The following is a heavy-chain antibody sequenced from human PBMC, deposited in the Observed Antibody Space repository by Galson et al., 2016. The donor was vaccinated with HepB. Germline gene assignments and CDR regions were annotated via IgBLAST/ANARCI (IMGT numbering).Heavy chain of an antibody. D-gene: IGHD2-15*01. Sequence: SLRLSCAASGFNVSSKYMSWVRQAPGKGLEWVSVIYRGGSTHYADSVKGRFTISRDNSKNTLYLQMKSLRAEDTAVYYCATDFYCSGGNCRDYWGQGTLVTVSS. CDR1: GFNVSSKY. J-gene: IGHJ4*02. CDR2: IYRGGST. V-gene: IGHV3-53*01. CDR3: ATDFYCSGGNCRDY.